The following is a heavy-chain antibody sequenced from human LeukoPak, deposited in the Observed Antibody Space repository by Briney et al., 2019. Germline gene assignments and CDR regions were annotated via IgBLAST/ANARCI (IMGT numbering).Heavy chain of an antibody. V-gene: IGHV4-34*01. CDR1: GGSFSGYY. Sequence: PSETLSLTCAVYGGSFSGYYWSWIRQPPGKGLEWIGETNHSGSTNYNPSLKSRVTISVDTSKNQFSLKLSSVTAADTAVYYCAREGAYCTNGVCYTSRQQLVEFDYWGQGTLVTVSS. D-gene: IGHD2-8*01. J-gene: IGHJ4*02. CDR3: AREGAYCTNGVCYTSRQQLVEFDY. CDR2: TNHSGST.